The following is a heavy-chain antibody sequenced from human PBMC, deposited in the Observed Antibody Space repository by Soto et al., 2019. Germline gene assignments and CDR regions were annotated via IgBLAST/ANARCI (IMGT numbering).Heavy chain of an antibody. CDR2: IYPSGNT. D-gene: IGHD6-19*01. J-gene: IGHJ4*02. Sequence: SETLSLTCTVSGGSISNTNSWTWVRQPPGKGLEWLGEIYPSGNTNYNPSLKSRVTISVDKSKNQFSLELRSVTAADTAVYYCARESETGGWYVAYFDGWGPGTQVTVSS. CDR1: GGSISNTNS. CDR3: ARESETGGWYVAYFDG. V-gene: IGHV4-4*02.